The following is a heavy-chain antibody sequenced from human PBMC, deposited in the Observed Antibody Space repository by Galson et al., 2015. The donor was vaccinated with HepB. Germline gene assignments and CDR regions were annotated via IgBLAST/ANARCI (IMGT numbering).Heavy chain of an antibody. Sequence: SLRLSCAASGFTFSANAMRWVRQAPGKGLEWVALVSSDESNKYYAASVRGRFTISRDNSRNTVYVQLNSLRAEDTAVYYWSGTFYFAYWGQGTLVTVSS. V-gene: IGHV3-30*04. CDR3: SGTFYFAY. CDR2: VSSDESNK. D-gene: IGHD3-10*01. J-gene: IGHJ4*02. CDR1: GFTFSANA.